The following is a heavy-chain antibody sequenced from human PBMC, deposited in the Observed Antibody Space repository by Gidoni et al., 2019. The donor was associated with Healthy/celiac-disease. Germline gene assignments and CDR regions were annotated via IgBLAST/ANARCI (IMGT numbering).Heavy chain of an antibody. V-gene: IGHV1-69*01. CDR2: IIPIFGTA. CDR1: GGTFSSYA. CDR3: ARANYYDSSGYQWYFDL. Sequence: QVQLVQSGAEVKKPGSSVKVSCKASGGTFSSYAISWVRQAPGQGLEWMGGIIPIFGTANYAQKFQGRVTITADESTSTAYMELSSLRSEDTAVYYCARANYYDSSGYQWYFDLWGRGTLVTVSS. J-gene: IGHJ2*01. D-gene: IGHD3-22*01.